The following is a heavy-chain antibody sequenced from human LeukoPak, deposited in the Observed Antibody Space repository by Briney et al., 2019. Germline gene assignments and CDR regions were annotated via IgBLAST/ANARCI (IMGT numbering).Heavy chain of an antibody. D-gene: IGHD3-22*01. J-gene: IGHJ4*02. CDR3: ARETYYYDSSGYYGY. Sequence: GGSLRLSCAASGFTFSSYWMSWVRQAPGKGLEWVANIKQDGSEKYYVDSVKGRFTISRDNAKNSLYLQMNSLRAEDTAVYYCARETYYYDSSGYYGYWGQGTLATVSS. V-gene: IGHV3-7*01. CDR2: IKQDGSEK. CDR1: GFTFSSYW.